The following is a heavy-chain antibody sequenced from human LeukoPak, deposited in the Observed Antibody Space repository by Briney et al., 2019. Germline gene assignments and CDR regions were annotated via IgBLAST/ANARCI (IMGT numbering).Heavy chain of an antibody. V-gene: IGHV3-33*01. Sequence: PGGSLRLSCAASGFTFSSYGMHWVHQAPGKGLEWVAVIWYDGSNKYYADSVKGRFTISRDNSKNTLYLQMNSLRAEDTAVYYCARADIAAAGYPYYWGQGTLVTVSS. CDR1: GFTFSSYG. CDR2: IWYDGSNK. D-gene: IGHD6-13*01. J-gene: IGHJ4*02. CDR3: ARADIAAAGYPYY.